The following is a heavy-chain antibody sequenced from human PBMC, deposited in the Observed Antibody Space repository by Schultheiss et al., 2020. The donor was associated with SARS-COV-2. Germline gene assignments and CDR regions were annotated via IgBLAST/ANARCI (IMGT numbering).Heavy chain of an antibody. J-gene: IGHJ5*02. D-gene: IGHD2-2*01. CDR1: GGTFTSYH. Sequence: ASVKVSCKASGGTFTSYHMHWVRQAPGQGLEWMGIINPSGGSTTYAQRFQGRVTMTRDTSTSTVYMELSSLRSEDTAVYYCAKGFCSGTTCHANWFDPWGQGTLVTVSS. CDR2: INPSGGST. CDR3: AKGFCSGTTCHANWFDP. V-gene: IGHV1-46*01.